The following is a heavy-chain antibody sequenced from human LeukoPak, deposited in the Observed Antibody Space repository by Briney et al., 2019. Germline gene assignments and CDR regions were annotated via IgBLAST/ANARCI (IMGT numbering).Heavy chain of an antibody. V-gene: IGHV3-30*02. D-gene: IGHD2-8*01. CDR3: AKDMRYGTQNYVDY. CDR1: GFTFSNYG. J-gene: IGHJ4*02. Sequence: GVSLRLSCAASGFTFSNYGMHWVRQAPGKGLEWVAFIRNDGTNKYYVDSVKGRFTISRDNSKNTLYLQMNSLRAEDTALYYCAKDMRYGTQNYVDYWGQGTLVTVSS. CDR2: IRNDGTNK.